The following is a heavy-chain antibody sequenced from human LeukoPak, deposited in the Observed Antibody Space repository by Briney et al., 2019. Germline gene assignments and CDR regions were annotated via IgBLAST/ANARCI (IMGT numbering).Heavy chain of an antibody. V-gene: IGHV3-21*01. CDR1: GFTFSSYR. J-gene: IGHJ5*02. CDR3: AKDRSRQQMWGTIKKWFDP. Sequence: GGSLRLSCAASGFTFSSYRMNWVRQAPGKGLEWVSSISSSGTYIYYADSVKGRFTISRDNAKNSLYLQMNSLRTEDTAVYFCAKDRSRQQMWGTIKKWFDPWGQGTLVSVSS. CDR2: ISSSGTYI. D-gene: IGHD5-24*01.